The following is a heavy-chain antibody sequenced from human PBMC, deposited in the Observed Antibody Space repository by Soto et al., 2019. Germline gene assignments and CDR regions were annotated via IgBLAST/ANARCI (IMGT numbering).Heavy chain of an antibody. V-gene: IGHV1-18*01. CDR2: ISAYNGNT. D-gene: IGHD3-10*01. J-gene: IGHJ4*02. CDR1: SNTLINYG. Sequence: ASVKITCKTSSNTLINYGINCTLQAPGQRLEWMGWISAYNGNTNDEKKLQGRVTMTTVSCTSRAYMVRRSLRSDDTAVYFCARGRFGEFMYYFGYWSQGTLVSVS. CDR3: ARGRFGEFMYYFGY.